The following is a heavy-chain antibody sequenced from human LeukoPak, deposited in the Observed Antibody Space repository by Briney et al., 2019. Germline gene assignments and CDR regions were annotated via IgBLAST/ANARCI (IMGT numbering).Heavy chain of an antibody. CDR3: AREDDILPMDV. CDR2: ISYDGSNK. CDR1: GFTFSSYA. D-gene: IGHD3-9*01. Sequence: GGSLRLSCAASGFTFSSYAMHWVRQAPGKGLEWVAVISYDGSNKYYADSVKGRFTISRDNSKNTLYLQMNSLRAEDTAVYYCAREDDILPMDVWGQGTTVTVSS. J-gene: IGHJ6*02. V-gene: IGHV3-30*04.